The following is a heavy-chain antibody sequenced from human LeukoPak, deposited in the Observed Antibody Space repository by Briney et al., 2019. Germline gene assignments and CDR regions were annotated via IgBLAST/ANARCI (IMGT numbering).Heavy chain of an antibody. CDR3: ARAGTVVGYDPSDAFDV. CDR2: INSDGSTT. Sequence: PGGSLRLSCAASGITFSTYWMHWVRQAPGKGLVWVSRINSDGSTTSYVDSVEGRFTISRDNAKNTLYLQMNSLRAEDTAVYYCARAGTVVGYDPSDAFDVWGQGTMVTVSS. CDR1: GITFSTYW. D-gene: IGHD1-26*01. J-gene: IGHJ3*01. V-gene: IGHV3-74*01.